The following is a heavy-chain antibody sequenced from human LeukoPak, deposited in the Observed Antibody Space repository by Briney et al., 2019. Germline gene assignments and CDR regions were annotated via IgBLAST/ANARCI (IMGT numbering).Heavy chain of an antibody. D-gene: IGHD5-12*01. V-gene: IGHV4-34*01. Sequence: SETLSLTCAVYGGSFSGYYWSWIRQPPGKGLEWIGEINHSGSTNYNPSLKSRVTISVDTSKNQFSLKLSSVTAADTAVYYCARHVVRAGLATISYYFDYWGQGTLVTVSS. CDR3: ARHVVRAGLATISYYFDY. CDR1: GGSFSGYY. CDR2: INHSGST. J-gene: IGHJ4*02.